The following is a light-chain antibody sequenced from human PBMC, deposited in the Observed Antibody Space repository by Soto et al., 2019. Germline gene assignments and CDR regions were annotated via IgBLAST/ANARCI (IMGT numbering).Light chain of an antibody. Sequence: EIVLTQYPGTLSLSPGERATLSCRASQSVSSSYLAWYQQKPGQAPRQLIYGASSRATGIADRFSGSGSGTAFTLTISRLEPEDFAVYYCQQYGSSPLRTFGQGTKVEIK. CDR2: GAS. CDR1: QSVSSSY. V-gene: IGKV3-20*01. CDR3: QQYGSSPLRT. J-gene: IGKJ1*01.